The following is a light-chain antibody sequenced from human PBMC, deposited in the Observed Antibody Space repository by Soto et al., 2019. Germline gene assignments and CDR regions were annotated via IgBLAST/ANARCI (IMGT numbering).Light chain of an antibody. CDR1: SSDVGGYNY. Sequence: QSALTQPASVSGSPGQSITISCTGTSSDVGGYNYVSWYQQHPGRAPKLMIFEVSDRPSGVSNRFSGSKSGNTASLTISGLRAEDEADYYCSSYTSSTTLVFGTGTKVTV. J-gene: IGLJ1*01. V-gene: IGLV2-14*01. CDR3: SSYTSSTTLV. CDR2: EVS.